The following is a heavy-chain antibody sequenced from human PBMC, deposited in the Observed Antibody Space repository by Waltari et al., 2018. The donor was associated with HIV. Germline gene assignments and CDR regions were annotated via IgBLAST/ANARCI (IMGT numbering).Heavy chain of an antibody. J-gene: IGHJ5*02. CDR3: VRGRQYISSSYFDP. V-gene: IGHV4-59*01. CDR2: IYYSGST. Sequence: QVQLQESGPGLVTPSETLPLICTVSHGSISSYYWSWIRQPPGKGLEWIGHIYYSGSTNYNPSLKSRVTISVDTSKNQFSLRLTSVTAADTAVYYCVRGRQYISSSYFDPWGQGTLVTVSS. CDR1: HGSISSYY. D-gene: IGHD6-19*01.